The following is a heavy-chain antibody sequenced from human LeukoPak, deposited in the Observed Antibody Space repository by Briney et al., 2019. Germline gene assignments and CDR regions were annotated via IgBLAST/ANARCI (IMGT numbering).Heavy chain of an antibody. V-gene: IGHV1-2*06. CDR1: GYTFTGYY. J-gene: IGHJ4*02. CDR2: INPNSGGT. CDR3: ARDRDAGYSYGYT. D-gene: IGHD5-18*01. Sequence: ASVKVSCKASGYTFTGYYMHWVRQAPGQGLEWMGRINPNSGGTNYAQKFQGRVTMTRDTSISRAYMALSRLRSDDTAVYYCARDRDAGYSYGYTWGQGTLVTVSS.